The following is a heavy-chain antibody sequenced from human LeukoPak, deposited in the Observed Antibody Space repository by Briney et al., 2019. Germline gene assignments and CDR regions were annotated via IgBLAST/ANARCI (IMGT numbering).Heavy chain of an antibody. V-gene: IGHV3-21*01. CDR3: AKDEEWRSSTSLI. Sequence: PGGSLRLSCAASGFAFATDTMNWVRQAPGKGLEWVSCISGSSGCMYYADSVKGRFTISRDNAKNSLYLQMNSLRAEDTAVYYCAKDEEWRSSTSLIWGQGTLVTVSS. CDR2: ISGSSGCM. CDR1: GFAFATDT. J-gene: IGHJ4*02. D-gene: IGHD2-2*01.